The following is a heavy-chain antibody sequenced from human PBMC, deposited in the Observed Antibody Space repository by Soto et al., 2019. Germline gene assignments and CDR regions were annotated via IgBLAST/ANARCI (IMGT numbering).Heavy chain of an antibody. J-gene: IGHJ5*02. CDR2: MNPNSGNT. V-gene: IGHV1-8*01. CDR1: GYTFTSYD. D-gene: IGHD3-3*01. Sequence: ASVKVSCKASGYTFTSYDINWVRQATGQGLEWMGWMNPNSGNTGYAQKFQGRVTMTRNTSISTAYMELSSLRSEDTAVYYCARATQGIKIFGVVIIRWFDTWGPGTLVTVSS. CDR3: ARATQGIKIFGVVIIRWFDT.